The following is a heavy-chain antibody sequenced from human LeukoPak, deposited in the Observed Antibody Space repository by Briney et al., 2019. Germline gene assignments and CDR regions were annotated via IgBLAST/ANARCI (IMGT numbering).Heavy chain of an antibody. V-gene: IGHV3-30*02. CDR1: GFTFSSYG. Sequence: GGSLRLSCAASGFTFSSYGMHWVRQAPGKGLEWVAFIRYDGSNKYYADSVKGRFTISRDNSKNTLYLQMNSLRAEDTAVYYCAKLELRAYYYYMDVWGKGTTVTVSS. CDR2: IRYDGSNK. J-gene: IGHJ6*03. D-gene: IGHD1-7*01. CDR3: AKLELRAYYYYMDV.